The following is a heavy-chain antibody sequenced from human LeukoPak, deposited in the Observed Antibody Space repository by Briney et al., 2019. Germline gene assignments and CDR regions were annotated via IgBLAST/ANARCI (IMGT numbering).Heavy chain of an antibody. CDR1: GFTFSSHW. J-gene: IGHJ4*02. CDR3: ARDIVPPGLFWDY. V-gene: IGHV3-7*05. CDR2: IGQDGSEK. Sequence: GGSLILSCAASGFTFSSHWMSWVRQAPGKGLEWVANIGQDGSEKYYVDSVKGRFTISRDNAKNSLYLQMNSLRAEDMAVYYCARDIVPPGLFWDYWGQGALVTVSS. D-gene: IGHD2-2*01.